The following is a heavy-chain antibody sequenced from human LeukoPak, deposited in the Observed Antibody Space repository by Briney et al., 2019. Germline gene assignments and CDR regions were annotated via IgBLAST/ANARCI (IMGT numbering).Heavy chain of an antibody. CDR2: IYTSGST. D-gene: IGHD1-26*01. V-gene: IGHV4-4*07. CDR1: GGSISSYY. CDR3: ARFMYSGSSDAFDI. Sequence: SETLSLTCTVSGGSISSYYWSWIRQPAGKGLEWIGRIYTSGSTNYNPSLKSRVTMSVGTSKNQFSLKLSSVTAADTAVYYCARFMYSGSSDAFDIWGQGTMVTVSS. J-gene: IGHJ3*02.